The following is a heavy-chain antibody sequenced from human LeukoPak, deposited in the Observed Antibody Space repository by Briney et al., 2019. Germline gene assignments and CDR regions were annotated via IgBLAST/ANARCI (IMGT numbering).Heavy chain of an antibody. CDR3: AKDRIAVAGLDLLGY. CDR1: GFTFSSYG. V-gene: IGHV3-30*02. CDR2: IRYDGSNK. Sequence: PGGSLRLSCAASGFTFSSYGMHWVRQAPGKGLEWVAFIRYDGSNKYYADSVKGRFTISRDNSKNTLYLQMNSLRAENTAVYYCAKDRIAVAGLDLLGYWGQGTLVTVSS. D-gene: IGHD6-19*01. J-gene: IGHJ4*02.